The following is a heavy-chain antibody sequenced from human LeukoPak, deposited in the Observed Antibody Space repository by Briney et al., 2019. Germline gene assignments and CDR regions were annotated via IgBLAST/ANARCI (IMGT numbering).Heavy chain of an antibody. J-gene: IGHJ6*03. D-gene: IGHD5-18*01. CDR1: GFTFSSYA. CDR2: ISGSGGST. CDR3: AKRGYSYGPHNYYYYYYYMDV. Sequence: GGSLRLSCAASGFTFSSYAMSWVRQAPGKGLEWVSAISGSGGSTYYADSVKGRFTISRDNSKNTLYLQMNSLRAEDTAVYYCAKRGYSYGPHNYYYYYYYMDVWGKGTTVTISS. V-gene: IGHV3-23*01.